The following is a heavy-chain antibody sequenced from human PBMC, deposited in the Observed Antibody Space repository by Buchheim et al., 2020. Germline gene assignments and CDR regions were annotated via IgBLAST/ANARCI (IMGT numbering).Heavy chain of an antibody. D-gene: IGHD6-6*01. CDR1: GFTFSSYA. J-gene: IGHJ4*02. Sequence: EVQLLESGGGLVQPGGSLSLFCAVSGFTFSSYAMSWVRQAPGKGLEWVSAISGSGGSTYYADSVKGRFSIYRDNSKNTLYLQMNSLRAEDTAVYYCAKDGRIAARPLRAAIDYGGQGTL. V-gene: IGHV3-23*01. CDR2: ISGSGGST. CDR3: AKDGRIAARPLRAAIDY.